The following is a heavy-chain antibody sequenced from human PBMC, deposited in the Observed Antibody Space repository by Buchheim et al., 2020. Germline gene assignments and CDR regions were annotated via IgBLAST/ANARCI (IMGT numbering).Heavy chain of an antibody. CDR1: DSSISSSDYY. CDR2: IYNSGRT. J-gene: IGHJ4*02. Sequence: QLLLQESGPGLVKPSETLSLTCSVSDSSISSSDYYWGWIRQPPGKGLEWIGSIYNSGRTHYHPSLESRVSISVDTAKNQVSLKLTSVTAADTAVYYCARGFFYHSTDDFWGQG. CDR3: ARGFFYHSTDDF. D-gene: IGHD2-8*02. V-gene: IGHV4-39*07.